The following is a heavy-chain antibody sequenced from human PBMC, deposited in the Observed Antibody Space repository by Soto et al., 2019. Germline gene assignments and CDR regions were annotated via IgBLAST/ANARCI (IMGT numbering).Heavy chain of an antibody. CDR3: AKDYGLDTAMVWYYYYGMDV. J-gene: IGHJ6*02. V-gene: IGHV3-23*01. Sequence: PGGSLRLSCAASGFTFSSYAMSWVRQAPGKGLEWVSAISGSGGSTYYADSVRGRFTISRDNSKNTLYLQMNSLRAEDTAVYYCAKDYGLDTAMVWYYYYGMDVWGQGTTVTVSS. CDR2: ISGSGGST. D-gene: IGHD5-18*01. CDR1: GFTFSSYA.